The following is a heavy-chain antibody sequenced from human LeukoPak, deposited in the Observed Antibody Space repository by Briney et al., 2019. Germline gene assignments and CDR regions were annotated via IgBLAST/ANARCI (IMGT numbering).Heavy chain of an antibody. CDR2: ISSSSSYI. V-gene: IGHV3-21*01. CDR3: ARGYSNYGYAFDI. Sequence: GGSLRLSCAASGFTFSSYSMNWVRQAPGKGLEWVSFISSSSSYIYYVETVKGRVTISRDNSRNSLYLQMNSLRAEDTAVYYCARGYSNYGYAFDIWGQGTMVTVSS. CDR1: GFTFSSYS. J-gene: IGHJ3*02. D-gene: IGHD4-11*01.